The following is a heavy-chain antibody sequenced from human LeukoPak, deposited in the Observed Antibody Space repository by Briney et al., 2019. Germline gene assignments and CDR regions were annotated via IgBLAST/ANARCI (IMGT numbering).Heavy chain of an antibody. CDR1: GFSLSSYA. V-gene: IGHV3-23*01. CDR2: ISGSGGTT. D-gene: IGHD3-22*01. J-gene: IGHJ5*02. Sequence: GGSLRLSCAASGFSLSSYAMSWVRQAPGKGLEWVSSISGSGGTTYYADSVKGRFTISRDNSKNMLYLQVSSLRAEDTAIYYCAKDRGNYYDTPRFDPWGQGTLVTVSS. CDR3: AKDRGNYYDTPRFDP.